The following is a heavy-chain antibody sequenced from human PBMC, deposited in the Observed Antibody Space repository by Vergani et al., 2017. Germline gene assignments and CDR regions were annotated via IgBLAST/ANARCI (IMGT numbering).Heavy chain of an antibody. CDR3: ASAGNYYYYGMDV. D-gene: IGHD3-10*01. V-gene: IGHV4-61*01. Sequence: QVPLQESCPGLVKPSETLSLTCTVSGGSVSSVSYYLSWIRQPPGKGLEWIGYIYYSGSTNDNPSLKSRVTISVDTSKNQFSLKLRSVTAADKAVYYCASAGNYYYYGMDVWGQGTTVTVSS. J-gene: IGHJ6*02. CDR2: IYYSGST. CDR1: GGSVSSVSYY.